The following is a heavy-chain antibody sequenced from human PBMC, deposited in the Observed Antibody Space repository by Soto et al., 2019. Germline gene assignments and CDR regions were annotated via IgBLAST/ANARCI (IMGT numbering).Heavy chain of an antibody. V-gene: IGHV4-39*01. CDR1: GGSISSSSFH. Sequence: QLQLQESGPGLVKPSETLSLTCTVSGGSISSSSFHWGWIRQPPGKGLEWIGSIYYSGSTYYSPSLKSRVNISVATSKHQFSLKLSSVTAADTAVYYCARRERAAGTDWWFDPWGQGTLVTVSS. D-gene: IGHD6-13*01. J-gene: IGHJ5*02. CDR2: IYYSGST. CDR3: ARRERAAGTDWWFDP.